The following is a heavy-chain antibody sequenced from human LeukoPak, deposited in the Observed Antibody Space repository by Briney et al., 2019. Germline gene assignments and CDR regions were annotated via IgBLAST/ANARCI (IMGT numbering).Heavy chain of an antibody. CDR1: GFIFDDYA. CDR2: ISWHGGST. Sequence: GGSLRLSCAASGFIFDDYAMQWIRQPPGKGLEWVSLISWHGGSTKYADSVKGRFTISRDNSKNTLYLQLNSLRVEDTAVYYCAKNRGAGSHYYYHMNVWGKGTTVTVSS. CDR3: AKNRGAGSHYYYHMNV. J-gene: IGHJ6*03. D-gene: IGHD1-26*01. V-gene: IGHV3-43D*04.